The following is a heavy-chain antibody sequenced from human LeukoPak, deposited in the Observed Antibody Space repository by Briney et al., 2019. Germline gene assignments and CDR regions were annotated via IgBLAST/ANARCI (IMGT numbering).Heavy chain of an antibody. D-gene: IGHD3-9*01. CDR1: GYTFTRNY. Sequence: ASVKVSCKASGYTFTRNYIHWVRQAPGQGPEWMGIINPSGGSTSYAQKIQGRVTMTRDTSTSTVYMELTSLRSEDTAVYYCARPDRLALDYWGQGTLVTVSS. CDR3: ARPDRLALDY. CDR2: INPSGGST. J-gene: IGHJ4*02. V-gene: IGHV1-46*01.